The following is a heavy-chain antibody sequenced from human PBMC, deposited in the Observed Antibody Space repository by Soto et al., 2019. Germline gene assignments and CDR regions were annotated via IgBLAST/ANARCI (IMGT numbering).Heavy chain of an antibody. CDR2: IYYSGST. J-gene: IGHJ3*02. Sequence: QVQLQESGPGLVKPSQTLSLTCTVSGGSISSGDYYWSWIRQPPGKGLEWIGYIYYSGSTYYNPSLKSRVSISVVASKNQFSLKLSSVTAADAAVYYCARDLSSGYYVGRGDHDAFDIWGQGTMVTVSS. V-gene: IGHV4-30-4*01. CDR3: ARDLSSGYYVGRGDHDAFDI. CDR1: GGSISSGDYY. D-gene: IGHD3-22*01.